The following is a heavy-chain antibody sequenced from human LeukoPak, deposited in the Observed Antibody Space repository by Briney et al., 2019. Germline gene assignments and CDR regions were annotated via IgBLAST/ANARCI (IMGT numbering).Heavy chain of an antibody. J-gene: IGHJ4*02. Sequence: GGSLRLSCAASGFTFSDHYMDWVRQAPGKGLEWVANIKQDGSKKSYVDSVKGRFTISRDNAKNSLYLQMNSLRAEDTAIYYCTRVGYIDEGIDYWGQGTLVTVSS. D-gene: IGHD5-24*01. V-gene: IGHV3-7*04. CDR1: GFTFSDHY. CDR3: TRVGYIDEGIDY. CDR2: IKQDGSKK.